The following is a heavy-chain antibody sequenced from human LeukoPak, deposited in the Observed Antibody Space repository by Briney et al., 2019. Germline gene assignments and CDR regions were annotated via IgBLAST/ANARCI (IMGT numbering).Heavy chain of an antibody. Sequence: PGGSLRLSCIASGFTFSNYNMNWVRQAPGKGLEWVSAISGSGGSTYYADSVKGRFTISRDNSKNTLYLQMNSLRAEDTAVYYCAKFRSGYSSSWYWAEGNGGLDYWGQGTLVTVSS. V-gene: IGHV3-23*01. CDR1: GFTFSNYN. CDR3: AKFRSGYSSSWYWAEGNGGLDY. CDR2: ISGSGGST. J-gene: IGHJ4*02. D-gene: IGHD6-13*01.